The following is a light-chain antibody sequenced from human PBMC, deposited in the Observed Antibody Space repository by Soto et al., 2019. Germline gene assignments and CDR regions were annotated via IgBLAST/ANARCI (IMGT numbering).Light chain of an antibody. CDR2: DAS. CDR1: QSISSW. V-gene: IGKV1-5*01. CDR3: QQYYTTRWT. J-gene: IGKJ1*01. Sequence: DIQMTQSPSTLSASVGDRVTITCRASQSISSWLAWYQQKPGKAPKLLIYDASSLESGVPSRFSGSGSGTEFTLTISSLQAEDVAVYYCQQYYTTRWTFGQGTKVEIK.